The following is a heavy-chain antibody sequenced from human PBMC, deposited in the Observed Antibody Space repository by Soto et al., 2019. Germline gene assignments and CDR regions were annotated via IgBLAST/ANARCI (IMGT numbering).Heavy chain of an antibody. CDR3: ASHSGSYYSGSSGYYYGMDV. Sequence: LGESLKISCKGSGYSFTSYWIGWVRQMPGKGLEWMGIIYPGDSDTRYSPSFQGQVTISADKSISTAYLQWSSLKASDTAMYYCASHSGSYYSGSSGYYYGMDVWGQGTTVTVSS. CDR2: IYPGDSDT. J-gene: IGHJ6*02. CDR1: GYSFTSYW. D-gene: IGHD1-26*01. V-gene: IGHV5-51*01.